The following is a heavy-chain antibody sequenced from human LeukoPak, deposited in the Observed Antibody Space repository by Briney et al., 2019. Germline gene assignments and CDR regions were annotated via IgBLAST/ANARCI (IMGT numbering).Heavy chain of an antibody. V-gene: IGHV4-59*01. CDR2: IYYTGST. Sequence: SETLSLTCTVSGGSINNYHWSWIRQPPGKGLEWIGYIYYTGSTNYNPSLKSRVTILVDTSKNQFSLNLSSATAADTAVYYCARERDSSGFFDYWGQGTLVTVSS. CDR1: GGSINNYH. J-gene: IGHJ4*02. CDR3: ARERDSSGFFDY. D-gene: IGHD3-22*01.